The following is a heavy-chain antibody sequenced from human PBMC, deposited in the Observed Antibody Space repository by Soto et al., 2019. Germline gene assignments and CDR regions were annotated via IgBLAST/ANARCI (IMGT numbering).Heavy chain of an antibody. Sequence: GGSLRLSCAASGFTFSNAWMSWVRQAPGKGLEWVGRIKSKTDGGTTDYAAPVKGRFTISRDDSKNTLYLQMNSLKTEDTAVYYCTTNYCSGGSCYHYYYMDVWGKGTTVTVSS. D-gene: IGHD2-15*01. CDR3: TTNYCSGGSCYHYYYMDV. J-gene: IGHJ6*03. V-gene: IGHV3-15*01. CDR1: GFTFSNAW. CDR2: IKSKTDGGTT.